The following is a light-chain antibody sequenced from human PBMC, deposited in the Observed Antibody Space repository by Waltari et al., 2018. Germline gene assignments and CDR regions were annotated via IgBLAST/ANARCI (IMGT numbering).Light chain of an antibody. CDR2: DVS. Sequence: QSALTQPASVSGSPGQSITISCTGTSSDVGGYNYVSWYQQYPGKAPKLMIYDVSNRPPGVSIRFAGSKSGNTASLTISGLQAEDEADYYCSSYTSSSNVVFGGGTKLTVL. V-gene: IGLV2-14*03. J-gene: IGLJ2*01. CDR3: SSYTSSSNVV. CDR1: SSDVGGYNY.